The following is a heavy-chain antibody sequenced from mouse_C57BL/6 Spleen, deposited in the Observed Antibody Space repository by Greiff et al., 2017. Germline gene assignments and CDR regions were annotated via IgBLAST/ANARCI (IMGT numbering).Heavy chain of an antibody. CDR2: IYPGDGDT. J-gene: IGHJ3*01. V-gene: IGHV1-82*01. Sequence: VKLMESGPELVKPGASVKISCKASGYAFSSSWMNWVKQRPGKGLEWIGRIYPGDGDTNYNGKFKGKATLTADKSSSTAYMQLSSLTSEDSAVYFCATMGNWFAYWGQGTLVTVSA. D-gene: IGHD2-1*01. CDR1: GYAFSSSW. CDR3: ATMGNWFAY.